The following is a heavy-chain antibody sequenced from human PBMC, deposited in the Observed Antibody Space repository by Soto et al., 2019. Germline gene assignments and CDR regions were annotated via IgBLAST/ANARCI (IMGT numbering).Heavy chain of an antibody. D-gene: IGHD6-19*01. CDR3: ARAVAVAADFDY. Sequence: ASVKVSCKASGYTFTVYAMHWVRQAPGQRLEWMGWINAGNGNTKYSQKFQGRVTITRDTSASTAYMELSSLRSEDTAVYYCARAVAVAADFDYLGQGTLVTVSS. CDR1: GYTFTVYA. J-gene: IGHJ4*02. V-gene: IGHV1-3*01. CDR2: INAGNGNT.